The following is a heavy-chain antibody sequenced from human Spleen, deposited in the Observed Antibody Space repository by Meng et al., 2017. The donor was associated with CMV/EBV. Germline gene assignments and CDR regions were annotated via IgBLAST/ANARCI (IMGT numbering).Heavy chain of an antibody. CDR2: IYSGGST. CDR3: ATRTPGV. Sequence: GESLKISCAASGFTVSSNYMSWVRQAPGKGLEWVSVIYSGGSTYYADSVKGRFTISRDNSKNTLYLQMNSLRAEDTAVYYCATRTPGVWGQGTTVTSP. D-gene: IGHD1-14*01. J-gene: IGHJ6*02. CDR1: GFTVSSNY. V-gene: IGHV3-66*02.